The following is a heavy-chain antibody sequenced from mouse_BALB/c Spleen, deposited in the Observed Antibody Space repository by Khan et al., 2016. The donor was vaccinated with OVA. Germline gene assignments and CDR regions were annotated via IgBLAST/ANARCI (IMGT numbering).Heavy chain of an antibody. Sequence: VQLQESGPELVMPGASVKMSCKASGYSFTDYIITWVKQRTGQGLQWIGEIYPGSGSIYSNEKFKGKATLTADKSSNTAYMQLSSLTSEDSAVYFCSRRDYGSSDPGFAYGGQGTLVTVSA. CDR2: IYPGSGSI. CDR3: SRRDYGSSDPGFAY. D-gene: IGHD1-1*01. V-gene: IGHV1-77*01. CDR1: GYSFTDYI. J-gene: IGHJ3*01.